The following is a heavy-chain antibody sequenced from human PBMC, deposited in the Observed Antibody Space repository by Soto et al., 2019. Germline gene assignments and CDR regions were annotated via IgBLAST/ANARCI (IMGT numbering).Heavy chain of an antibody. Sequence: GGSLRLSCAASGFSFSSYWMTLVRQAPGKGLEWVANIKQDAREKYYVASVKGRFTISRDNGKNLLYLQMDSLTADDTAVYYCAGVGVRNGAYNGWLDPWGQGTLVTVSS. J-gene: IGHJ5*02. CDR1: GFSFSSYW. V-gene: IGHV3-7*03. CDR3: AGVGVRNGAYNGWLDP. D-gene: IGHD3-16*01. CDR2: IKQDAREK.